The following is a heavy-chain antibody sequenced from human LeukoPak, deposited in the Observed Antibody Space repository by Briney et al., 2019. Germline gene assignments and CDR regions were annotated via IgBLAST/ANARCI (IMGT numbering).Heavy chain of an antibody. V-gene: IGHV3-48*01. Sequence: GGSLRLSCAASGFPFGSYSMNWVRQAPGKGLEWVSYISYSSITIYYADSVRGRFTISRDNAKNSLYLQMNSLRAEDTAVYYCARHLNYYFDYWGQGTLVTVSS. CDR2: ISYSSITI. CDR1: GFPFGSYS. J-gene: IGHJ4*02. D-gene: IGHD3-10*01. CDR3: ARHLNYYFDY.